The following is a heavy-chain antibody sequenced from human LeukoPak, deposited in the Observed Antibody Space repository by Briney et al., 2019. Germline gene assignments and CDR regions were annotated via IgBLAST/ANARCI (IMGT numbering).Heavy chain of an antibody. CDR1: GFTFSSYA. CDR2: ISGSGGST. V-gene: IGHV3-23*01. D-gene: IGHD3-3*01. Sequence: PGGSLRLSCTASGFTFSSYAMSWVRQAPGKGLEWVSAISGSGGSTYYADSVKGRFTISRDNAKNTLYLQMNSLRAEDTAVYYCARYDFWSGSVDYWGQGTLVTVPS. CDR3: ARYDFWSGSVDY. J-gene: IGHJ4*02.